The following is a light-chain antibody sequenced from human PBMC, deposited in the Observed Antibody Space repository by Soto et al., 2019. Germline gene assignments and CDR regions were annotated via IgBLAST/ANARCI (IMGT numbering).Light chain of an antibody. CDR1: QNINFY. V-gene: IGKV1-39*01. CDR2: AAS. Sequence: DIQMTQSPSSLSASVGDRVTITCRASQNINFYLNWFQQKPGKAPKVLIYAASSLQVGVPSRFSGSGSGTDITLTISTLQPEDFATYFCQQSYNTPTFGGGTKVEI. CDR3: QQSYNTPT. J-gene: IGKJ4*01.